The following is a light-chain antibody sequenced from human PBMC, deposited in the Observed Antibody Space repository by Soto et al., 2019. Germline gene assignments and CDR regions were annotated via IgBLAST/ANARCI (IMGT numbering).Light chain of an antibody. CDR1: QSVSSSY. Sequence: EIVLTQTPVTLSLSPGERPTLSCRASQSVSSSYLAWYHQKPGQAHRXXIYGASNRAAGIPARFSGSGSGTDLTLTISRLEPGDCEVDHRQQYGLSPVTFGQGTKVDI. CDR3: QQYGLSPVT. J-gene: IGKJ1*01. CDR2: GAS. V-gene: IGKV3-20*01.